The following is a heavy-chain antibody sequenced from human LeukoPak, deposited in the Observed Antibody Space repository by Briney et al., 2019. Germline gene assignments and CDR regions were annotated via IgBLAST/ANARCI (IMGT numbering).Heavy chain of an antibody. Sequence: PGGSLRLSCAASGFTFSSYGMSWVRQAPGKGLEWVSAISGSGGSTYYADSVKGRFTISRDNSKNTLYLQMNSLRGEDTAVYYCAKSGYGSGRKWFDPWGQGTLVTVSS. CDR2: ISGSGGST. D-gene: IGHD3-10*01. CDR1: GFTFSSYG. J-gene: IGHJ5*02. CDR3: AKSGYGSGRKWFDP. V-gene: IGHV3-23*01.